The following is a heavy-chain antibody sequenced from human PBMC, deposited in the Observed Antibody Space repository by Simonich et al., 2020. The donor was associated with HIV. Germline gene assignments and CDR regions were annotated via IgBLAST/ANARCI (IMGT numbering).Heavy chain of an antibody. Sequence: QMHLVQSGPEVKKPGTSVKVSCKASGFTFSSSAMQWVRQARGQRLEWIGWIVVGSGNTNYAQKFQERVTITRDMSTSTAYMELSSLRSEDTAVYYCASVRYGSGSYYSDYWGQGTLVTVSS. V-gene: IGHV1-58*02. CDR3: ASVRYGSGSYYSDY. D-gene: IGHD3-10*01. CDR2: IVVGSGNT. CDR1: GFTFSSSA. J-gene: IGHJ4*02.